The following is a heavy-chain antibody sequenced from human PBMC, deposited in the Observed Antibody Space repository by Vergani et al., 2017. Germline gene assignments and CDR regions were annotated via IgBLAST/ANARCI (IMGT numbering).Heavy chain of an antibody. D-gene: IGHD2-15*01. CDR3: ARVEAALMYYNYYMDV. V-gene: IGHV4-59*01. CDR2: IYYIGST. CDR1: GGSISSYY. Sequence: QVQLQESGPGLVKPSETLSLTCTVSGGSISSYYWSWIRQPPGKELEYIGYIYYIGSTNYNPSLKSRVTISVDTSKNEFSLKLSSVTAADTAVYYCARVEAALMYYNYYMDVWGKGTTVTVSS. J-gene: IGHJ6*03.